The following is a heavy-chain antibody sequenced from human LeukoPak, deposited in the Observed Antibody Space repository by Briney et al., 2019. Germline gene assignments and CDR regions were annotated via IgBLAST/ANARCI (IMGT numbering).Heavy chain of an antibody. J-gene: IGHJ5*02. V-gene: IGHV1-69*13. D-gene: IGHD3-22*01. Sequence: SVKVSCKASGYTFTSYGISWVRQAPGQGLEWMGGIIPIFGPADYAQKFQGRVTITADESTSTAYLELSSLRSEDTAVYYCATSLPYGYYDSGGSNWFDPWGQGTLVTVSS. CDR2: IIPIFGPA. CDR3: ATSLPYGYYDSGGSNWFDP. CDR1: GYTFTSYG.